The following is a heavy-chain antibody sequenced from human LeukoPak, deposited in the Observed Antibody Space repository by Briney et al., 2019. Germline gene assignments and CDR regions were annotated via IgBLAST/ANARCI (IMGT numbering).Heavy chain of an antibody. CDR1: GYTFTDYY. CDR2: INPDSGGT. J-gene: IGHJ5*02. V-gene: IGHV1-2*02. D-gene: IGHD2-2*01. Sequence: ASVKVSCKASGYTFTDYYVHWVRQAPGQGLEWMGLINPDSGGTNYTQKFQGRVTMTRDTSISTAYMEVSRLRSDDTAVYYCARAWPPYCSNTSCYGLDPWGQGTLVTVSS. CDR3: ARAWPPYCSNTSCYGLDP.